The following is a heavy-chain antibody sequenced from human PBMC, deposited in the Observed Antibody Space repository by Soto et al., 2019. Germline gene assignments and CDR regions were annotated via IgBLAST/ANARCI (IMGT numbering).Heavy chain of an antibody. CDR1: GYTFTSYA. CDR3: ARDRITGTYKTGYYGMDV. Sequence: ASVNVSCKASGYTFTSYAMHWVRQAPGQRLEWMGWINAGNGNTKYSQKFQGRVTITRDTSASTAYMELSSLRSEDTAVYYCARDRITGTYKTGYYGMDVWGQGTTVTVSS. V-gene: IGHV1-3*01. J-gene: IGHJ6*02. CDR2: INAGNGNT. D-gene: IGHD1-20*01.